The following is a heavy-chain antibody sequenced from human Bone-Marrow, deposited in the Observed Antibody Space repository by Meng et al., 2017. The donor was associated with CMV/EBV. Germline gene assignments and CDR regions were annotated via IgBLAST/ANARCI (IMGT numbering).Heavy chain of an antibody. D-gene: IGHD3-16*01. J-gene: IGHJ4*02. CDR1: GFTFSSYW. CDR2: IKQDGSEK. CDR3: ARVGGAVDY. Sequence: GESLKISCAASGFTFSSYWMSWVRQAPGKGLEWVANIKQDGSEKYYVDSVKGRFTISRDNAKNSLYLQMNSLRAEDTAGYYCARVGGAVDYWGQGTLVTVSS. V-gene: IGHV3-7*01.